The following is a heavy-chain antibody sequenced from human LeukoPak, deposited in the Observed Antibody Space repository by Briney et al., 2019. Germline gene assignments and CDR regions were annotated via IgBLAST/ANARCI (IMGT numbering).Heavy chain of an antibody. CDR1: GGSISSHY. CDR2: IYYSGST. J-gene: IGHJ3*02. V-gene: IGHV4-59*08. CDR3: ASGIAAAGTLGAFDI. Sequence: SETLSLTCTVSGGSISSHYWSWIRQPPGKGLEWIGYIYYSGSTNYNPSLKSRVTISVDTSKNQFSLKLSSVTAADTAVYYCASGIAAAGTLGAFDIWGQGTMVTVSS. D-gene: IGHD6-13*01.